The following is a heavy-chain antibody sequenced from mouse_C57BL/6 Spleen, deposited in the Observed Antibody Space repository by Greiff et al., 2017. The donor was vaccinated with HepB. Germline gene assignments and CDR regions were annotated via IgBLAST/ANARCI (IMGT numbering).Heavy chain of an antibody. CDR1: GYTFTDYE. Sequence: VQLQQSGAELVRPGASVTLSCKASGYTFTDYEMHWVKQTPVHGLEWIGAIDPETGGTAYNQKFKGKAILTADKSSSTAYMELLSLTSEDSAVYYCTRENLYDGYYVPFDYWGQGTTLTVSS. CDR2: IDPETGGT. D-gene: IGHD2-3*01. V-gene: IGHV1-15*01. J-gene: IGHJ2*01. CDR3: TRENLYDGYYVPFDY.